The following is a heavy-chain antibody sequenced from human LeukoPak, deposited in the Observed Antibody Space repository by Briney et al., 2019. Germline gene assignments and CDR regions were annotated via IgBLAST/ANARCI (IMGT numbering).Heavy chain of an antibody. CDR2: INPNSGAT. CDR3: ARSHCTTTNCYSHFDY. Sequence: ASVKVSCKASGYTFIGYYIHWVRQAPGLGFEWMGFINPNSGATKSAQKFQGRVTMTRDTSISTAYLGLSRLTSDDTALYYCARSHCTTTNCYSHFDYWGQGTLLTVSS. J-gene: IGHJ4*02. D-gene: IGHD2-2*01. V-gene: IGHV1-2*02. CDR1: GYTFIGYY.